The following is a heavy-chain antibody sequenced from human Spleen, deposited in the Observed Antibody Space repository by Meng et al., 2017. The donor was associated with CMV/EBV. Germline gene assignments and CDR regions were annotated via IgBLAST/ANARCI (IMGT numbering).Heavy chain of an antibody. CDR1: GFTFGDYP. V-gene: IGHV3-49*04. Sequence: GESLKISCTASGFTFGDYPMSWVRQAPGKGLEWVGFIRSKAYGGTTEYAASVKGRFTISRDDSKSIAYLQMNSLKTEDTAVYYCATRVPIVGVTSGLIGGYFDYWGQGMLVTVSS. D-gene: IGHD1-26*01. CDR2: IRSKAYGGTT. CDR3: ATRVPIVGVTSGLIGGYFDY. J-gene: IGHJ4*02.